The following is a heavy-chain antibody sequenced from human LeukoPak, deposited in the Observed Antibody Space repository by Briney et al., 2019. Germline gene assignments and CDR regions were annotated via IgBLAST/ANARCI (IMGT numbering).Heavy chain of an antibody. Sequence: PSETLSLTCTVSGGSISGYYWSWIRQSPGPGLELIAYMYNCGSAYYKPALKSRVSISVDTSENQFSLRLNSVTAADTAVYYCARHYTPRRTHDAFDIWGQGTRVSVSS. V-gene: IGHV4-59*08. J-gene: IGHJ3*02. CDR1: GGSISGYY. CDR2: MYNCGSA. CDR3: ARHYTPRRTHDAFDI.